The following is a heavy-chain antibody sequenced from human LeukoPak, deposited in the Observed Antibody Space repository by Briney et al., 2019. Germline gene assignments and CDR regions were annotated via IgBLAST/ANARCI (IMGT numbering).Heavy chain of an antibody. V-gene: IGHV1-8*01. CDR3: ARVGSSSSWYEVVARSDY. J-gene: IGHJ4*02. D-gene: IGHD6-13*01. CDR2: MNPNSGNT. Sequence: ASVKVSCKASGYTFTSYDINWVRQATGQGLEWMGWMNPNSGNTGYPQKFQGRFTMTRNTSISTAYMELSRLRSEDTAVYYCARVGSSSSWYEVVARSDYWGQGALVTVSS. CDR1: GYTFTSYD.